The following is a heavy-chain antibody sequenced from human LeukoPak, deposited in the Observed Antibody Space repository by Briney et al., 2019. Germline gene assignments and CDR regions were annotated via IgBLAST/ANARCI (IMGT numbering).Heavy chain of an antibody. Sequence: QPGGSLRLSCAASGFTFSGHAMSWVRQAPGKGLEWVSGISTSGGSTYYGNSVKGRFAIPRDNSKNMVYLQMNSLRAEDTAVYYCAKDRPGEAWFDYWGQGTLVTVSS. V-gene: IGHV3-23*01. CDR1: GFTFSGHA. CDR3: AKDRPGEAWFDY. CDR2: ISTSGGST. J-gene: IGHJ4*02. D-gene: IGHD7-27*01.